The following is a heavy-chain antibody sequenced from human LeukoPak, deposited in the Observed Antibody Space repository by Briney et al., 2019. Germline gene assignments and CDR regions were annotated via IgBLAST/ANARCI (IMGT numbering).Heavy chain of an antibody. CDR3: AKTQSSGWYREIWYFDY. CDR2: IKQDGSEK. J-gene: IGHJ4*02. CDR1: GFTFSSYW. V-gene: IGHV3-7*01. Sequence: PGGSLRPSCAASGFTFSSYWMSWVRQAPGKGLEWVANIKQDGSEKYYVDSVKGRFTISRDNAKNSLYLQMNSLRAEDTAVYYCAKTQSSGWYREIWYFDYWGQGTLVTVSS. D-gene: IGHD6-19*01.